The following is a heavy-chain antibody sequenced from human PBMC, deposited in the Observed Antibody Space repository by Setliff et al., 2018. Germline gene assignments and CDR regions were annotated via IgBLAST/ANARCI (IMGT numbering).Heavy chain of an antibody. J-gene: IGHJ6*04. CDR3: ARVTGHQTADV. CDR1: GGSISSDY. V-gene: IGHV4-4*07. Sequence: NPSETLSLTCIVSGGSISSDYWSWIRQPAGKGLEWIGRIYSSGITSSGVTHYNPSLKSRVTMSVDTSKNQFSLRLTSVTAADTAVYYCARVTGHQTADVWGKGSTVTVSS. D-gene: IGHD3-9*01. CDR2: IYSSGITSSGVT.